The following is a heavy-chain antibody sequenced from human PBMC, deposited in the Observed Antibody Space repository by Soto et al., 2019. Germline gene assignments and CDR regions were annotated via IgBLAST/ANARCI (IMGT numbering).Heavy chain of an antibody. Sequence: PETLSLTCALSGYSISRGYYWGGIRQPPGKGLEWIGNIDYSGNTNYNPSLKSRVSISLDMSKSQFSLNLNSVTAADTAVYYCAGGRTGYSSGYPPFDYWGQGTMVTVSS. J-gene: IGHJ4*02. CDR3: AGGRTGYSSGYPPFDY. CDR2: IDYSGNT. D-gene: IGHD3-22*01. CDR1: GYSISRGYY. V-gene: IGHV4-38-2*01.